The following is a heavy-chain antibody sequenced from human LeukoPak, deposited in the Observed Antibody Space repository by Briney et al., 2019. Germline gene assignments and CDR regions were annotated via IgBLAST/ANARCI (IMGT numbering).Heavy chain of an antibody. CDR3: ARVFPSGEFDP. Sequence: PSETLSLTCTVSGGSISSYYWSWIRQPPGKGLEWIGYIYYSGTTNYNPSLKSRVTISEDTSKNQFSLKLSSVTAADTAVYYCARVFPSGEFDPWGQGTLVTVSS. CDR1: GGSISSYY. J-gene: IGHJ5*02. V-gene: IGHV4-59*01. CDR2: IYYSGTT. D-gene: IGHD2-21*01.